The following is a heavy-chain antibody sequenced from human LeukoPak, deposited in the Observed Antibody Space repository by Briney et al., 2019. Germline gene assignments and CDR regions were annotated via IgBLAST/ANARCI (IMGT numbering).Heavy chain of an antibody. CDR2: IYHSGST. CDR3: ARDHGGGWPYFDY. CDR1: GYSISSGYY. D-gene: IGHD6-19*01. J-gene: IGHJ4*02. Sequence: SETLSLTCAVSGYSISSGYYWGWIRQPPGKGLEWIGSIYHSGSTYYNPSLKSRVTISVDTSKNQFSLKLSSVTAADTAVYYCARDHGGGWPYFDYWGQGTLVTVSS. V-gene: IGHV4-38-2*02.